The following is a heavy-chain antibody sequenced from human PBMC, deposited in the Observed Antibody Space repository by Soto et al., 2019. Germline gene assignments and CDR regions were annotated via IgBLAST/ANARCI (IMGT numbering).Heavy chain of an antibody. D-gene: IGHD3-16*01. Sequence: LSLTCTVSGGSISSSSYYWGWIRQPPGKGLEWIGSIYYSGSTYYNPSLKSRVTISVDTSKNQFSLKLSSVTAADTAVYYCARLGYYYYGMDVWGQGTTVTVSS. J-gene: IGHJ6*02. CDR3: ARLGYYYYGMDV. V-gene: IGHV4-39*01. CDR1: GGSISSSSYY. CDR2: IYYSGST.